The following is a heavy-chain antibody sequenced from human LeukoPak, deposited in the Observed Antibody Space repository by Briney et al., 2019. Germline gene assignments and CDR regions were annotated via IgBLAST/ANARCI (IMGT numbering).Heavy chain of an antibody. CDR3: ARGGLVVVPAAIDAFDI. J-gene: IGHJ3*02. Sequence: GGSLRLSCVVSGFTVSTNYMSWVRQAPGKGLEWVSVFYSGGNTYYADSVKGRFTISRDTSKNTLYLQMNSLRAEDTAVYYCARGGLVVVPAAIDAFDIWGQGTMVIVSS. CDR2: FYSGGNT. CDR1: GFTVSTNY. V-gene: IGHV3-53*01. D-gene: IGHD2-2*02.